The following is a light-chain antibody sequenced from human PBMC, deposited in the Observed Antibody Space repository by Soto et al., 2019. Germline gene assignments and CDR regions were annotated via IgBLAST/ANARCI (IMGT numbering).Light chain of an antibody. V-gene: IGLV2-14*03. J-gene: IGLJ2*01. Sequence: QSALTQPASVSGSPGQSIAISCTGTSSDVGGYNFVSWYQQHPGKAPKLMIYDVSNRPSGVSNRFSGSKSGNTASLTISGLQAEDEADYYCSSYSGSCTLVVFGGGTQLTVL. CDR2: DVS. CDR3: SSYSGSCTLVV. CDR1: SSDVGGYNF.